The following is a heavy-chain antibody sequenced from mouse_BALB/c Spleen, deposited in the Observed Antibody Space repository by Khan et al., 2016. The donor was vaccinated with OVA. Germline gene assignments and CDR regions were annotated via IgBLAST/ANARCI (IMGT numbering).Heavy chain of an antibody. CDR2: TNPTNGRT. CDR1: GYTFTSYW. D-gene: IGHD1-1*01. CDR3: ARIKEIVATYFDY. Sequence: QVQLKQSGAELVKAGASVKMSCKASGYTFTSYWMHWVKQRPGQGLEWFAETNPTNGRTYYNEKFKSKATLTVDKSSSTAYMLLSGPTFEDSAVYYCARIKEIVATYFDYWGQGTTLTVSS. V-gene: IGHV1S81*02. J-gene: IGHJ2*01.